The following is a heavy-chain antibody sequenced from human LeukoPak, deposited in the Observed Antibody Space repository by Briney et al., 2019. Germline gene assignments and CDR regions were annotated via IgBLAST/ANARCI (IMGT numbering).Heavy chain of an antibody. J-gene: IGHJ4*02. CDR3: ARTFNINLYYFDI. Sequence: SETLSLTCTVSGGSISGYYWSWIRQPPGEGLEWTGYVHSSGSTTYYPSLKSRVTMSVDTSKNQFSLKLTSVATADTAVYYCARTFNINLYYFDIWGQGTLVTVSS. D-gene: IGHD2/OR15-2a*01. CDR2: VHSSGST. V-gene: IGHV4-59*01. CDR1: GGSISGYY.